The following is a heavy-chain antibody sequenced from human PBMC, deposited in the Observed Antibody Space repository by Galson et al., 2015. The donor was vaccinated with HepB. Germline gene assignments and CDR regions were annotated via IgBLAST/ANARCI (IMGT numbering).Heavy chain of an antibody. CDR2: TYYRSKWYN. J-gene: IGHJ5*02. CDR3: ASQYCSSTSCYMVNWFDP. Sequence: CAISGDSVSSNSAAWNWIRQSPSRGLEWLGRTYYRSKWYNDYAVSVKSRITINPDTSKNQFSLQLNSVTPEDTAVYYCASQYCSSTSCYMVNWFDPWGQGTLVTVSS. V-gene: IGHV6-1*01. CDR1: GDSVSSNSAA. D-gene: IGHD2-2*02.